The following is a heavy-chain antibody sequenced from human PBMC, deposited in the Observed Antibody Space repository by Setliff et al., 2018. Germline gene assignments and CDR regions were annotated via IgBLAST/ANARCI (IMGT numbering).Heavy chain of an antibody. D-gene: IGHD3-16*02. Sequence: PGGSLRLSCAASGFTVSSSYMTWVRQAPGKGLEWVSVIYTGGSTYYADSVKGRFTISRDNAKNSLYLQMNSLRAEDTAVYYCARGKNFDDYVWGSYRYWSPNYYFDYWGQGTLVTVSS. J-gene: IGHJ4*02. CDR3: ARGKNFDDYVWGSYRYWSPNYYFDY. V-gene: IGHV3-66*01. CDR2: IYTGGST. CDR1: GFTVSSSY.